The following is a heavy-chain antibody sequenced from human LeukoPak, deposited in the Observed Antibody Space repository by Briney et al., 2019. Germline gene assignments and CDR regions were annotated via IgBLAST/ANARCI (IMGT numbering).Heavy chain of an antibody. CDR1: GGSVSSTVSH. J-gene: IGHJ4*02. V-gene: IGHV4-34*01. CDR3: ARRGGYYQAYFDY. CDR2: INHSGST. Sequence: SETLSLTCIVSGGSVSSTVSHWSWIRQPPGKGLEWIGEINHSGSTNYNPSLKSRVTISVDTSKNQFSLKLSSVTAADTAVYYCARRGGYYQAYFDYWGQGTLVTVSS. D-gene: IGHD3-3*01.